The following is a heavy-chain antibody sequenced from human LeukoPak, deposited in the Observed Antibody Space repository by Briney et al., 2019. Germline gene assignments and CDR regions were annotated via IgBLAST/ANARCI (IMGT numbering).Heavy chain of an antibody. J-gene: IGHJ6*02. CDR3: ARDHLIGGATPVANDYYYGMDV. V-gene: IGHV3-30-3*01. D-gene: IGHD1-26*01. Sequence: GGSLRLSCAAPGFTFSSYAMHWVRQAPGKGLEWVTVISYDGSNKYYADSVKGRFTISRDNSKNTLYLQMHSLRAEDTAVYYCARDHLIGGATPVANDYYYGMDVWGQGTTVTVSS. CDR2: ISYDGSNK. CDR1: GFTFSSYA.